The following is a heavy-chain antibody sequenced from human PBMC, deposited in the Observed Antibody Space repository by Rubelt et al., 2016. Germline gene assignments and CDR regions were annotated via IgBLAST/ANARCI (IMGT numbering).Heavy chain of an antibody. V-gene: IGHV4-59*01. CDR2: IYYSGST. Sequence: QLQLQESGPGLVKPSETLSLTCTVSGGSISNYYWSWIRQPPGKGLEWIGNIYYSGSTNYNPSLKSRVTISVDTSKNQFSLKLSSVTAADTAVYYCARGQGRDGYIHWGQGTLVTVSS. CDR3: ARGQGRDGYIH. J-gene: IGHJ4*02. CDR1: GGSISNYY. D-gene: IGHD5-24*01.